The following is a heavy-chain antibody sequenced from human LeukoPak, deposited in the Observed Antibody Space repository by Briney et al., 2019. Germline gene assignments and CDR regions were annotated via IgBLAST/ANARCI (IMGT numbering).Heavy chain of an antibody. CDR2: MNPNSGNT. CDR1: GYTFTSYD. Sequence: ASVKVSCKASGYTFTSYDINWVRQATGQGLEWMGWMNPNSGNTGYAQKFQGRVTITRNTSISTAYMELSSLRSEDTAVYYCAREVVVGNWFDPWGQGTLVTVSS. D-gene: IGHD3-22*01. V-gene: IGHV1-8*03. CDR3: AREVVVGNWFDP. J-gene: IGHJ5*02.